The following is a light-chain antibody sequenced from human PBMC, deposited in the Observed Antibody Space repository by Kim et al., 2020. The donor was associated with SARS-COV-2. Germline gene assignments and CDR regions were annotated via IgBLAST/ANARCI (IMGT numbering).Light chain of an antibody. V-gene: IGKV1-8*01. CDR3: QQYYSYPYT. J-gene: IGKJ2*01. CDR1: QGISSY. Sequence: AIRMTQSPSSFSASTGDRVTIPCRASQGISSYLAWYQQKPGKAPKLLIYAASTLQSGVPSRFSGSGSGTDFTLTISCLQSEDFATYYCQQYYSYPYTFGQGTKLEI. CDR2: AAS.